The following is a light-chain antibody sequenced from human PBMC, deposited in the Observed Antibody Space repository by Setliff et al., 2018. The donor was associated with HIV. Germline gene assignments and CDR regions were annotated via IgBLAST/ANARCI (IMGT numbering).Light chain of an antibody. V-gene: IGLV3-25*03. Sequence: SSELTQPPSVSVSPGQTARITCSGDALPKQYAYWYQQKPGQAPVLVIYKDSERPSGIPERFSGSSSGTTVTLTISGVQAEDEADYYCQSADSSGTYSFGTGTKV. CDR3: QSADSSGTYS. CDR1: ALPKQY. CDR2: KDS. J-gene: IGLJ1*01.